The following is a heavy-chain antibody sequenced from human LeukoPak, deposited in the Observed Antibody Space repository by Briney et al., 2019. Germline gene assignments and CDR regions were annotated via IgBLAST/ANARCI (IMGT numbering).Heavy chain of an antibody. CDR1: GGSISSYY. CDR3: ARDGANLGYCSGGSCYSDAFDI. D-gene: IGHD2-15*01. J-gene: IGHJ3*02. V-gene: IGHV4-4*07. CDR2: IYTSGST. Sequence: SETLSLTCTVSGGSISSYYWNWIRQPAGKGQEWIGRIYTSGSTNYNPSLKSRVTMSVDTSKNQLSLKLSSVTAADTAVYYCARDGANLGYCSGGSCYSDAFDIWGQGTMVTVSS.